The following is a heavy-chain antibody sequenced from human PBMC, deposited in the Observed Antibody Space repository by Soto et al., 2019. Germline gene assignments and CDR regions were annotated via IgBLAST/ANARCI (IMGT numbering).Heavy chain of an antibody. CDR2: FYYSGST. D-gene: IGHD3-3*01. Sequence: SETLSLTCTVSGGSISSYYWSWIRQPPGKGLEWIGYFYYSGSTNYNPSLKSRVTISVDTSKNQFSLKLRSVTAADTAVYYCARGGWRQIDYWGQGTLVTVSS. J-gene: IGHJ4*02. CDR1: GGSISSYY. V-gene: IGHV4-59*08. CDR3: ARGGWRQIDY.